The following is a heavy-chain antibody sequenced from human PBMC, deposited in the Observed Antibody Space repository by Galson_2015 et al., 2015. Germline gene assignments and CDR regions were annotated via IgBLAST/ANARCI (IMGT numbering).Heavy chain of an antibody. D-gene: IGHD2-15*01. CDR1: GFTFDDYG. J-gene: IGHJ3*02. CDR3: ARVDSTCSGGSCYSGAFDI. V-gene: IGHV3-20*04. Sequence: SLRLSCAAPGFTFDDYGMSWVRQAPGKGLEWVSGINWNGGSTGYADSVKGRFTISRDNAKNSLYPQMNSLRAEDTALYYCARVDSTCSGGSCYSGAFDIWGQGTMVTVSS. CDR2: INWNGGST.